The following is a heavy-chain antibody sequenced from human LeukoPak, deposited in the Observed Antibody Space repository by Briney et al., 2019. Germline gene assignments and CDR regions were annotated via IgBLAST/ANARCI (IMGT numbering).Heavy chain of an antibody. V-gene: IGHV3-30*04. Sequence: GGSLRLSCQASGFTFSSYAVHWVRQAPGKGLEWVLVISNDGRTKFYAESVRGRFTISRDNSKNTLYLQMNSLRAEDTAVYYCANWGCSGGSCYPFDYWGQGTLVTVSS. J-gene: IGHJ4*02. CDR2: ISNDGRTK. CDR3: ANWGCSGGSCYPFDY. D-gene: IGHD2-15*01. CDR1: GFTFSSYA.